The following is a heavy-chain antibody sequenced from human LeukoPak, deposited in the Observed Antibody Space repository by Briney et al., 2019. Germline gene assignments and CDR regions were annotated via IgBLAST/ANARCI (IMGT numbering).Heavy chain of an antibody. CDR3: ARHRGYYYDSSGYITPFDY. CDR2: IYYSGST. V-gene: IGHV4-39*01. CDR1: GFTVSSNY. Sequence: GSLRLSCGVSGFTVSSNYMSWVRQPPGKGLEWIGSIYYSGSTYYKQSLKSRVTISVDTSKNQFSLKLSSVTAADTAVYYCARHRGYYYDSSGYITPFDYWGQGILVTVSS. J-gene: IGHJ4*02. D-gene: IGHD3-22*01.